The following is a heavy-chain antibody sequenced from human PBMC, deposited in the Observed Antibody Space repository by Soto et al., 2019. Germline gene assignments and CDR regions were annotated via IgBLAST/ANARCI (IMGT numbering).Heavy chain of an antibody. CDR2: IKQDGSEK. D-gene: IGHD3-16*02. Sequence: GGSLRLSCAASGFTFSNYWMTWVRQAPGKGLEWVANIKQDGSEKYYVDSVKGRFTISRDNAKNSLYLQMNSLRVEDTAVYYCARRSVIYNWFDPWGQGTLVTVSS. V-gene: IGHV3-7*01. CDR3: ARRSVIYNWFDP. CDR1: GFTFSNYW. J-gene: IGHJ5*02.